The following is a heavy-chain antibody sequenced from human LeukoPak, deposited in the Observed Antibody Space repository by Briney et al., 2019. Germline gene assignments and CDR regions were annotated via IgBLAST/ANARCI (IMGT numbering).Heavy chain of an antibody. CDR1: GFTFNSYA. D-gene: IGHD2-15*01. CDR3: ARQLGYCSAGTCYFDS. CDR2: LASGRSP. V-gene: IGHV3-23*05. Sequence: GGSLRLSCAASGFTFNSYAMAWARQAPGKGLEWVSSLASGRSPSYADSLEGRLTMSSDNAKNTLYLQMDNLRAEDTAIYYCARQLGYCSAGTCYFDSWGLGTQVAVSP. J-gene: IGHJ4*02.